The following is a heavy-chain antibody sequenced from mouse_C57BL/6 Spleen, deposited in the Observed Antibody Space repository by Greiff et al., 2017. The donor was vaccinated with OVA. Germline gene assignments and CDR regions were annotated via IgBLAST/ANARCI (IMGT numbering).Heavy chain of an antibody. V-gene: IGHV1-55*01. CDR2: IYPGSGST. Sequence: VQLQQSGAELVKPGASVQMSCKASGYTFTSYWITWVKQRPGQGLEWIGDIYPGSGSTNYNEKFKSKATLTVDTSSSTAYMQLSSLTSEDSAVYYCASYPYWYFDVWGTGTTVTVSS. CDR1: GYTFTSYW. CDR3: ASYPYWYFDV. J-gene: IGHJ1*03.